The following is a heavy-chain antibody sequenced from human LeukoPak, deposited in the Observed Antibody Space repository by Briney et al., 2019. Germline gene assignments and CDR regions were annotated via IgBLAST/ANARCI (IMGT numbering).Heavy chain of an antibody. CDR1: GGSISSYY. J-gene: IGHJ5*02. CDR2: IYTSGST. D-gene: IGHD2-8*01. CDR3: ARARRYCTNGVCYTWGNGFDH. V-gene: IGHV4-4*07. Sequence: PSETLSPTCTVSGGSISSYYWSWLRQPAGKGLEWIGRIYTSGSTNYNPSLKSRVTMSVDTSKNQFSLKLSSVTAADTAVYYCARARRYCTNGVCYTWGNGFDHWGQGTLVTVSS.